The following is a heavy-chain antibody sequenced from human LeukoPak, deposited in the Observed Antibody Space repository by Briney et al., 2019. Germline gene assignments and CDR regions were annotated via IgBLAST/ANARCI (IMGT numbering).Heavy chain of an antibody. CDR1: GGSISSYY. CDR3: ARGGYSSSWGPFQH. CDR2: ISYSGST. Sequence: SETLSLTCTVSGGSISSYYWSWIRQPPGKGLEWIGYISYSGSTNYNPSLKSRVTISVDTSKNQFSLKLSSVTAADTAVYYCARGGYSSSWGPFQHWGQGTLVTVSS. J-gene: IGHJ1*01. V-gene: IGHV4-59*01. D-gene: IGHD6-13*01.